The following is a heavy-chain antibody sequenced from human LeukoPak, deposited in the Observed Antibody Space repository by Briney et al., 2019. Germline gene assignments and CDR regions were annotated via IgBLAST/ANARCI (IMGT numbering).Heavy chain of an antibody. CDR3: ARDPGTTSRTWKFDP. V-gene: IGHV4-59*01. Sequence: SETLSLTCTVSGGPISSYHWSWIRQPPGKGLEWIGYIHNSGNTNYNPSLQSRVTMSLDLSKNQFSLRLNSVTVADTAVYYCARDPGTTSRTWKFDPWGQGTLVTVSS. D-gene: IGHD2-2*01. CDR1: GGPISSYH. J-gene: IGHJ5*02. CDR2: IHNSGNT.